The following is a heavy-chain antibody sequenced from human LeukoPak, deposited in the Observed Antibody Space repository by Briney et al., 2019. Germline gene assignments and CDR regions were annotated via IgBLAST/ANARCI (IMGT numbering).Heavy chain of an antibody. CDR1: GGSFNGYY. V-gene: IGHV4-34*01. J-gene: IGHJ4*02. CDR2: INHSGST. CDR3: AKVVEGYFDY. D-gene: IGHD1-26*01. Sequence: PSETLSLTCAVYGGSFNGYYWSWIRQPPGKGLEWIGEINHSGSTNYNPSLKSRVTISVDTSKNQFSLKLSSVTAADTAVYYCAKVVEGYFDYWGQGTLVTVSS.